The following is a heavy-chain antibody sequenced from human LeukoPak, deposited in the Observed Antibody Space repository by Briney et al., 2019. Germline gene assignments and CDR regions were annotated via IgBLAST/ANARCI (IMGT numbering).Heavy chain of an antibody. CDR3: AKDLNNNGRGFDY. CDR2: IWYDGSNK. CDR1: GFTFSSYG. D-gene: IGHD1-14*01. V-gene: IGHV3-33*06. Sequence: PGRSLRLSCAASGFTFSSYGMHWVRQAPGKGLEWVAVIWYDGSNKYYADSVKGRFTISRDNSKNTLYLQMDRLRADDTAVYYCAKDLNNNGRGFDYWGQGTLVTVSS. J-gene: IGHJ4*02.